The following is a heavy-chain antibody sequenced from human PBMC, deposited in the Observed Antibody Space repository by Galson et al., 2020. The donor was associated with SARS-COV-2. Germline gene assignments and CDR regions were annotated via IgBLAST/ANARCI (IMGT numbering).Heavy chain of an antibody. V-gene: IGHV3-30*01. CDR3: ARGRDGYKSFDD. CDR1: GFTFSSYA. Sequence: GGSLRLSCAASGFTFSSYAMHWVRQAPGKGLEWVAVISYDGSNKYYADSVKGRFTISRDNSKNTLYLQMNSLRAEDTAVYYCARGRDGYKSFDDWVQGTLVTVSS. D-gene: IGHD5-12*01. J-gene: IGHJ4*02. CDR2: ISYDGSNK.